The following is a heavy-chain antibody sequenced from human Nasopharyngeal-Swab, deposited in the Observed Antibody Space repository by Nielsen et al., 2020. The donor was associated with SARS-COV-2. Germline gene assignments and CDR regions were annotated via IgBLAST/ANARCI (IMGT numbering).Heavy chain of an antibody. CDR2: ISYDGSNK. Sequence: GGSLKISCAASGFTFSSYAMHWVRQAPGKGLEWVAVISYDGSNKYYADSVKGRFTISRDNSKNTLYLQMNSLRAEDTAVYYCARGLPPMDVWGQGTTVTVSS. CDR3: ARGLPPMDV. J-gene: IGHJ6*02. V-gene: IGHV3-30-3*01. CDR1: GFTFSSYA.